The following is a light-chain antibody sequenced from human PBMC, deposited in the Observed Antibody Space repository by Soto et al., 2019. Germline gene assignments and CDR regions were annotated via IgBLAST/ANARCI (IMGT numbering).Light chain of an antibody. CDR1: QSISSY. CDR2: AAS. Sequence: DIQMTQSPSSLSASVGDRVTITCRASQSISSYLNWYQQKPGQAPKLLIYAASSLQSGVPSRFSGSGSGTDFTLTISSLQPEDFATYSCQQSYSTPWTFGQGTKVEIK. J-gene: IGKJ1*01. CDR3: QQSYSTPWT. V-gene: IGKV1-39*01.